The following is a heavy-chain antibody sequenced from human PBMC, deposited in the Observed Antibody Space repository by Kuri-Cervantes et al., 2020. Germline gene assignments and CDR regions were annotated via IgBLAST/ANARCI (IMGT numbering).Heavy chain of an antibody. CDR1: GFTFSGYY. J-gene: IGHJ4*02. CDR3: ARDLGHYDFPEYYFDY. Sequence: GESLKISCAASGFTFSGYYMSWIRPAPGKGLEWVSNISSSGSTIYYANSVKGRFTISRDNAKNSLYLQMNSLRTEDTAVYYSARDLGHYDFPEYYFDYWGQGTLVTVSS. D-gene: IGHD3-3*01. CDR2: ISSSGSTI. V-gene: IGHV3-11*04.